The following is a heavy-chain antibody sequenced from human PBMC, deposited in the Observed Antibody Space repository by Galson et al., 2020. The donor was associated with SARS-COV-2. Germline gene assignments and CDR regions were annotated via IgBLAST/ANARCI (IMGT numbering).Heavy chain of an antibody. J-gene: IGHJ4*02. CDR1: GVSISSYY. Sequence: SETLSLTCTVSGVSISSYYWSWIRQPPGQGLEWIGYIYYSGSTNYNPSLKSRVTISVDTSKNQFSLKLSPVTAADTAVYYCARESYDSSGYYLAYFDYWGQGTLVTVSS. CDR3: ARESYDSSGYYLAYFDY. V-gene: IGHV4-59*01. D-gene: IGHD3-22*01. CDR2: IYYSGST.